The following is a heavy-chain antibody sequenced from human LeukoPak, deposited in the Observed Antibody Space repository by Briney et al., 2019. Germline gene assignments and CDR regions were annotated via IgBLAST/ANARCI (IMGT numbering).Heavy chain of an antibody. CDR3: ARRKGAYSYYYYMDV. V-gene: IGHV4-39*01. CDR1: GGSISSSSYY. D-gene: IGHD4/OR15-4a*01. CDR2: IYYSGST. Sequence: TSETLSLTCTVSGGSISSSSYYWGWIRQPPGKGLEWIGSIYYSGSTYYNPSLKSRVTISVDTSKNQFSLKLSSVTAADTAVYYCARRKGAYSYYYYMDVWGKGTPVTVSS. J-gene: IGHJ6*03.